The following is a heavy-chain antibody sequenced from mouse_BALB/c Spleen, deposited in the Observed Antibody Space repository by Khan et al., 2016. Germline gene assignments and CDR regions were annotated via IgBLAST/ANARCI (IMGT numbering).Heavy chain of an antibody. CDR3: ARWDYDYGRFAY. D-gene: IGHD2-4*01. Sequence: QIQLVQSGPELKKPGETVKISCKASGYTFTNYGLNWVKQAPGKDLKWMGWINTNTREPTYAEEFKGRFAFSLETSASTAYLQINNLKNEDTATXFGARWDYDYGRFAYWGQGTLVTVSA. CDR2: INTNTREP. CDR1: GYTFTNYG. V-gene: IGHV9-3*02. J-gene: IGHJ3*01.